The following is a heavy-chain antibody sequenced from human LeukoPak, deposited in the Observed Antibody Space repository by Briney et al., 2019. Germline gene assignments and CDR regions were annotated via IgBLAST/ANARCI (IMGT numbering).Heavy chain of an antibody. Sequence: GASVKVSCKASGYTFTGYYMHWVRQAPGQGLEWMGWINPNSGGTNYAQKFQVRVTMTMDTSISTAYMELSRLRSDDTAVYYCARDLGPGGDEYYFDYWGQGTLVTVSS. CDR3: ARDLGPGGDEYYFDY. CDR1: GYTFTGYY. D-gene: IGHD2-21*02. CDR2: INPNSGGT. J-gene: IGHJ4*02. V-gene: IGHV1-2*02.